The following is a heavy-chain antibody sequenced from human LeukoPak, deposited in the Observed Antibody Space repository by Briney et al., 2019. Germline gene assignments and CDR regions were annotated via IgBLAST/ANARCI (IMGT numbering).Heavy chain of an antibody. CDR2: IYPGDSDT. D-gene: IGHD3-10*02. Sequence: TGESLKISCKASGYSFTDYGIGWVRQMPGKGLEWVGLIYPGDSDTRYSPSFQGQVTMSADKSISTAYLQWSSLRASDTAMYYCAKYYVGNTFDIWGQGTMVTVSS. CDR1: GYSFTDYG. CDR3: AKYYVGNTFDI. V-gene: IGHV5-51*01. J-gene: IGHJ3*02.